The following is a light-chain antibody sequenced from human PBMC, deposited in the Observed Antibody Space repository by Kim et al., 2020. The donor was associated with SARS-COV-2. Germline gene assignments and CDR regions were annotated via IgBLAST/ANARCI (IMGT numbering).Light chain of an antibody. CDR1: KLGDQY. Sequence: SYELTQPPSVSVSPGQTASITCSGDKLGDQYACWYQQKPGQSPVLVIYQDSKRPSGIPERFSGSNSGNTATLTISGTQAMDEADYYCQAWDSSTWVFGGGTKVTVL. V-gene: IGLV3-1*01. CDR2: QDS. CDR3: QAWDSSTWV. J-gene: IGLJ3*02.